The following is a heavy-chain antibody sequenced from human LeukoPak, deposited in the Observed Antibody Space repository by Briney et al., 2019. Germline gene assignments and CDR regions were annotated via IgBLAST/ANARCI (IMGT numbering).Heavy chain of an antibody. CDR1: GYTFTIYY. D-gene: IGHD5-18*01. J-gene: IGHJ3*02. CDR3: ATAYNYGRDAFDI. CDR2: INPSGGST. V-gene: IGHV1-46*01. Sequence: ASVKVSCKASGYTFTIYYMHWVRQAPGQGLERMGLINPSGGSTSYTQKFQGRVTMTRDTSTSTVYMELSSLRSEDTAVYYCATAYNYGRDAFDIWGQGTMVTVAS.